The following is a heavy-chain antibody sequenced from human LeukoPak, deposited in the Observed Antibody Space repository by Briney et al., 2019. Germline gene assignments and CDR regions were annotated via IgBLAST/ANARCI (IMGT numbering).Heavy chain of an antibody. V-gene: IGHV4-59*11. Sequence: PSETLSLTCTVSGGSISSHYWSWIRQHPGKGLEWIGYIYYSGSTYYNPSLKSRVTISADTSKNQISLKLSSVTAADTAVYYCASFVYSTSSGFFDYWGQGTLVTVSS. D-gene: IGHD6-6*01. CDR2: IYYSGST. CDR3: ASFVYSTSSGFFDY. J-gene: IGHJ4*02. CDR1: GGSISSHY.